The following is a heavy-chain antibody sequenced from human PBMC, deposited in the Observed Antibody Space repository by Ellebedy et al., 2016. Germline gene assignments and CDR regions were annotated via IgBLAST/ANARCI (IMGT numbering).Heavy chain of an antibody. J-gene: IGHJ4*02. CDR1: GFTFSTYA. CDR2: TSGGGGST. Sequence: GGSLRLXXAASGFTFSTYAMSWVRQAPGKGPEWVSATSGGGGSTYYADSVRGRFTISRDNSKNTLYLQMNSLRAEDTAMYYCAKEFLGHSFPTNWGQGTLVTVSS. V-gene: IGHV3-23*01. D-gene: IGHD3/OR15-3a*01. CDR3: AKEFLGHSFPTN.